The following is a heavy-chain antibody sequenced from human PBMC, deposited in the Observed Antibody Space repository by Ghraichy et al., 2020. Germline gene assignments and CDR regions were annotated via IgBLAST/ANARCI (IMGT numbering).Heavy chain of an antibody. V-gene: IGHV1-2*04. J-gene: IGHJ4*02. Sequence: ASVKVSCKASGYTFTGYYIHWVRQAPGQGLEWMGWINPNSGGTNYAQKFQGWVTMTRDTSISTAYMELSRLRSDDTAVYYCARGGGYTYYDYIWRSLRKPPDYWGQGTLVTVSS. CDR2: INPNSGGT. CDR3: ARGGGYTYYDYIWRSLRKPPDY. D-gene: IGHD3-16*01. CDR1: GYTFTGYY.